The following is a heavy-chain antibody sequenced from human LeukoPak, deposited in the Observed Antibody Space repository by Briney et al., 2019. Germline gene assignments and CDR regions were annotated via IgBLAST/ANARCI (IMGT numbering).Heavy chain of an antibody. V-gene: IGHV1-18*01. CDR1: GYTFTSYG. CDR2: ISAYNGNT. D-gene: IGHD3-22*01. CDR3: ARHRLKYYYDSSGYPDY. J-gene: IGHJ4*02. Sequence: ASVKVSCKASGYTFTSYGISWVRQAPGQGLEWMGWISAYNGNTNYAQKLQGRVTMTTDTSTSTAYMELRSLRSDDTAVYYCARHRLKYYYDSSGYPDYWGQGTLVTVSS.